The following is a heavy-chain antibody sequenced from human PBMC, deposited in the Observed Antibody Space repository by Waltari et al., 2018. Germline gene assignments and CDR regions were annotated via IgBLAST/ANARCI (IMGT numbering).Heavy chain of an antibody. CDR2: IIPILGIA. CDR1: GGTFSSYT. CDR3: ARDGSHRDGYNGNWGDY. V-gene: IGHV1-69*08. J-gene: IGHJ4*02. D-gene: IGHD5-12*01. Sequence: QVQLVQSGAEVKKPGSSVKVSCKASGGTFSSYTISWVRQAPGQGLEWMGRIIPILGIANYAQKFQGRVTITADKSTSTAYMELSSLRSEDTAVYYCARDGSHRDGYNGNWGDYWGQGTLVTVSS.